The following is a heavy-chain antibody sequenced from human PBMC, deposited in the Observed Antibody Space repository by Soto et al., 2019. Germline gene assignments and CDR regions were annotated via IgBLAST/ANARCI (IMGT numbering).Heavy chain of an antibody. J-gene: IGHJ4*02. CDR2: IKQDGSEK. V-gene: IGHV3-7*01. CDR3: ARELGGYSGYDYVSYFDY. Sequence: EVQLVESGGGLVQPGGSLRLSCAASGFTFSSYWMSWVRQAPGKGLEWVANIKQDGSEKYYVDSVKGRFTISRDNAKNSLYLRMNSLRAEDTAVYYCARELGGYSGYDYVSYFDYWGQGTLVTVSS. D-gene: IGHD5-12*01. CDR1: GFTFSSYW.